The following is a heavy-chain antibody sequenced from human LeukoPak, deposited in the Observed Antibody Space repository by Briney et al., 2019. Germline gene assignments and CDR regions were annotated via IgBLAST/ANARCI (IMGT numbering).Heavy chain of an antibody. CDR1: GDSISSYY. CDR3: ARGAGSTLGY. Sequence: SETLSLTCTVSGDSISSYYWSWIRQPPGEGLEWIGYIYYSGSTNYNPSLKSRVTISVDTSKNQFSLKLSSVTAADTAVYYCARGAGSTLGYWGQGTLVSVSS. V-gene: IGHV4-59*01. J-gene: IGHJ4*02. D-gene: IGHD7-27*01. CDR2: IYYSGST.